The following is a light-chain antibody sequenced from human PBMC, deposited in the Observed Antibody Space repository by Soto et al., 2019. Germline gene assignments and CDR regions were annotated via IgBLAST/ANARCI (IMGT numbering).Light chain of an antibody. CDR2: DAS. CDR3: QQYVNSPWT. J-gene: IGKJ1*01. Sequence: EIVLTQSPATLSLSPGERATLSCRASQSVSSYLAWFQQKPGQAPRLLIYDASNRATGIPARFSGSGSGTDFTLTISSLEPEDFAVYYCQQYVNSPWTFGQGTKVEI. CDR1: QSVSSY. V-gene: IGKV3-11*01.